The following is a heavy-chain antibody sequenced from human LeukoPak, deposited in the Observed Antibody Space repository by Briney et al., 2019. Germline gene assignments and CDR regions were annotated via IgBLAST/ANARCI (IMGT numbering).Heavy chain of an antibody. CDR3: ARPRPGRYYYYYMDV. CDR2: IYHSGST. CDR1: GYSISSGYY. J-gene: IGHJ6*03. D-gene: IGHD1-1*01. Sequence: SETLSLTCTVSGYSISSGYYWGWIRQPPGKGLEWIGSIYHSGSTYYNPSLKSRVTISVDTSKNQFSLKLSSVTAADTAVYYCARPRPGRYYYYYMDVWGKGTTVTVSS. V-gene: IGHV4-38-2*02.